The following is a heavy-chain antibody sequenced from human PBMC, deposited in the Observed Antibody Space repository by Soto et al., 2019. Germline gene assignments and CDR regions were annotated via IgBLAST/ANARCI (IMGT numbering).Heavy chain of an antibody. CDR3: ARDGWRDTAMVDAFDI. D-gene: IGHD5-18*01. V-gene: IGHV4-59*01. CDR2: IYYSGST. J-gene: IGHJ3*02. CDR1: GGSISSYY. Sequence: SETLSLTCTVSGGSISSYYWSWIRQPPGKGLEWIGYIYYSGSTNYNPSLKSRVTISVDTSKNQFSLQLSSVTAADTAVYYCARDGWRDTAMVDAFDIWGQGTMVTVSS.